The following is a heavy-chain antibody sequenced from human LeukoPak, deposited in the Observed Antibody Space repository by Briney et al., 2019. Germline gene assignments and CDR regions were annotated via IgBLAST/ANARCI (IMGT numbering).Heavy chain of an antibody. J-gene: IGHJ4*02. V-gene: IGHV1-8*02. CDR2: MNPNSADR. CDR3: ARGAGGSGYYYLLT. CDR1: GYTFISFD. Sequence: ASVKVSCKASGYTFISFDIIWVRQATGQGLGWMGWMNPNSADRGYAQKFRGRVTMTRSTSISTAYMELSSLRSEDSAVYYCARGAGGSGYYYLLTWGQGTLVTVSS. D-gene: IGHD3-10*01.